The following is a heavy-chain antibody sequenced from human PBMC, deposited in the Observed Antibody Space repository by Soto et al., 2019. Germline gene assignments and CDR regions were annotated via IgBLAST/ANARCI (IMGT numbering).Heavy chain of an antibody. D-gene: IGHD4-17*01. CDR2: IKSDGSDT. CDR3: VRVAYGDLGG. V-gene: IGHV3-74*01. J-gene: IGHJ4*02. Sequence: EVQLVESGGGLVQPGGSLRISCAASGFTFSSYWMHWVRQAPGKGLVWVSRIKSDGSDTSYADSVKGRFTISRDNAKNTRYLQMSSLRAEDTAVYYCVRVAYGDLGGWGQGTLVTVSS. CDR1: GFTFSSYW.